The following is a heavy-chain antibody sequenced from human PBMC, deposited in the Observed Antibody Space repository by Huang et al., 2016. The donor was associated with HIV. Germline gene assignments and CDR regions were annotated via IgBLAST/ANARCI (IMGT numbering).Heavy chain of an antibody. CDR2: IHYSGST. CDR1: GGSISSNTYY. CDR3: ERHAGGGNIYNYYYGMDV. Sequence: HLQLQESGPGLVKPSETLSLTCAVSGGSISSNTYYWGWIRRPPGKGLAWIGSIHYSGSTYDNPALKSRVNRSVDTSKNQFSLKLTSVTAADTAVYYGERHAGGGNIYNYYYGMDVWGQGTTVTVSS. D-gene: IGHD2-15*01. J-gene: IGHJ6*02. V-gene: IGHV4-39*01.